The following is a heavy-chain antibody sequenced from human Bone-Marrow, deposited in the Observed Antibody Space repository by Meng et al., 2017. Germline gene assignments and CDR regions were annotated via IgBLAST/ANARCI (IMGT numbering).Heavy chain of an antibody. CDR3: ATGAAAADH. Sequence: VQVVGSGGGLVKRGGSLGRSCVASGLSFTAAWMSWVRQAPGKGLEWVGRIKRNSDGGTIDYAAPVKGRFTISRDDSKNTLYLQMDSLITEDTAVYFCATGAAAADHWGQGTLVTVSS. D-gene: IGHD6-13*01. CDR2: IKRNSDGGTI. J-gene: IGHJ4*02. V-gene: IGHV3-15*01. CDR1: GLSFTAAW.